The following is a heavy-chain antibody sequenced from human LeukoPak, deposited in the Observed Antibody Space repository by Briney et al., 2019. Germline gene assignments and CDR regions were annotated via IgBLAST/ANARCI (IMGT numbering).Heavy chain of an antibody. V-gene: IGHV3-7*01. CDR1: GFKFNNYW. CDR3: ATNRYELFPYDN. D-gene: IGHD2-21*01. Sequence: TGGSLRLSCAASGFKFNNYWITWVRQAPGKGLEWVASIKQDESEKNYLDSVKGRFTISRDNAKSSVYLQMNSLRVGDTAMYYCATNRYELFPYDNWGQGTLVTVSS. CDR2: IKQDESEK. J-gene: IGHJ4*02.